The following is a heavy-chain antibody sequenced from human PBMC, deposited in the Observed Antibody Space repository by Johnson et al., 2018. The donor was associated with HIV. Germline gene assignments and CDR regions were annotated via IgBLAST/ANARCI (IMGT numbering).Heavy chain of an antibody. J-gene: IGHJ3*01. D-gene: IGHD6-19*01. CDR1: AFTFSSYA. V-gene: IGHV3-30*04. CDR3: ARHAQPIEYRSWDAFDV. CDR2: LSYDASNN. Sequence: QVQLVESGGGVVQPGRSLRLSCAASAFTFSSYAMHWVRQAPGKGLEWVAVLSYDASNNYYADSVKGRFTVSRDNAENSVSLQLTSLSVEDTAVYFCARHAQPIEYRSWDAFDVWGLGTMVTVSS.